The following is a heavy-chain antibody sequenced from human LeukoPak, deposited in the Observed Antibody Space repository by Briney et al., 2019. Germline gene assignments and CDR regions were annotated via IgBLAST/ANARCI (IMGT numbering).Heavy chain of an antibody. D-gene: IGHD3-10*02. V-gene: IGHV3-7*01. Sequence: GGSLRLSCAASGFTFTTYWMSWVRQAPGKGLEWVAFIRYDGSKKYYADSVKGRFTISRDNAKNSLYLQMNSLRAEDTAVYYCAELGITMIGGVWGKGTTVTISS. J-gene: IGHJ6*04. CDR2: IRYDGSKK. CDR3: AELGITMIGGV. CDR1: GFTFTTYW.